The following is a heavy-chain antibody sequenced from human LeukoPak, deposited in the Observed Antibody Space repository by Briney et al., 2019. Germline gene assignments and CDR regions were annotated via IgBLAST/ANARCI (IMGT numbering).Heavy chain of an antibody. V-gene: IGHV4-59*08. Sequence: KPSETLSLTCTVSGGSISSYYWSWIRRPPGKGLEWIGYIYYSGSTNYNPSLKSRVTISVDTSKNQFSLKLTSVTAADTAVYYCARFHGYDGFDIWGQGTMVTVSS. D-gene: IGHD5-18*01. CDR2: IYYSGST. J-gene: IGHJ3*02. CDR3: ARFHGYDGFDI. CDR1: GGSISSYY.